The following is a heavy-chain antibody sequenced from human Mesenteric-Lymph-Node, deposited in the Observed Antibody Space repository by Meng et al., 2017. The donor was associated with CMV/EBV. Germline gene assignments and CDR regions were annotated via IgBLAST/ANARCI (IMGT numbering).Heavy chain of an antibody. D-gene: IGHD2-2*01. V-gene: IGHV4-34*01. CDR1: GGSVSGYY. J-gene: IGHJ2*01. CDR3: ARERVVPAARRVHFDL. Sequence: YGGSVSGYYWSWIRQPTGKGLEWIGEINHSGSTNYNPSLKSRVTISVDTSKNQFSLKLSSVTAADTAVYYCARERVVPAARRVHFDLWGRGTLVTVSS. CDR2: INHSGST.